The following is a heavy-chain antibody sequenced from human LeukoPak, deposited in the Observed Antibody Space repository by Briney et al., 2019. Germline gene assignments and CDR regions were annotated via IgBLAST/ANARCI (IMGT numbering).Heavy chain of an antibody. CDR3: AGDSVAAAGDY. CDR2: ISFDESNK. J-gene: IGHJ4*02. Sequence: GGSLRLSCAASGFKFRSYGMHWVRQAPGKGLEWVALISFDESNKYYLDSVRGRFTISRDNAKNSLYLQMNSLRAGDTAVYYCAGDSVAAAGDYWGQGTLVTVSS. D-gene: IGHD6-13*01. V-gene: IGHV3-30*03. CDR1: GFKFRSYG.